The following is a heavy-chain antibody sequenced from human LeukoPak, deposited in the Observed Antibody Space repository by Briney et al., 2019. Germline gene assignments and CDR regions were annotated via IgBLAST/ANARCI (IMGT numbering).Heavy chain of an antibody. V-gene: IGHV3-30*04. Sequence: PGRSLRLSCAASGFTFSSYAMHWVRQAPGKGLEWVAVISYDGSNKYYADSVKGRFTISRDNSKNTLYLQMNSLRAEDTAVYYCAREEMVRGAPGSYLDYWGQGTLVTVSS. J-gene: IGHJ4*02. D-gene: IGHD3-10*01. CDR1: GFTFSSYA. CDR3: AREEMVRGAPGSYLDY. CDR2: ISYDGSNK.